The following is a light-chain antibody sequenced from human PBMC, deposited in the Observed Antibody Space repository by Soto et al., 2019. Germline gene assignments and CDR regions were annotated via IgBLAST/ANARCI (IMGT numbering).Light chain of an antibody. CDR1: QDINIY. CDR3: QQYGNLPLS. CDR2: DAC. V-gene: IGKV1-33*01. J-gene: IGKJ4*01. Sequence: DIQMTQSPSSLSAFVGDRVTITCQASQDINIYLNWYQQKPGKAPKLLIYDACNLATGVPSKFSGSGSETDFTFTIDSLQPEDIATYFCQQYGNLPLSFGGGTKVEIK.